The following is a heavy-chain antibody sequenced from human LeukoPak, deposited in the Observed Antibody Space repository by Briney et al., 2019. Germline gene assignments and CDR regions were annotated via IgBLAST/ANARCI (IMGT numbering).Heavy chain of an antibody. CDR2: ISYDGSNK. CDR1: GFTFSSYA. CDR3: ARELFHDY. Sequence: PGRSLRLSCAASGFTFSSYAMHWVRQAPGKGLEWVAVISYDGSNKYYADSVKGRFTISRDNSKNTLYLQMNSLRAEDTAVYYCARELFHDYWGQGTLVTVSS. D-gene: IGHD2/OR15-2a*01. J-gene: IGHJ4*02. V-gene: IGHV3-30-3*01.